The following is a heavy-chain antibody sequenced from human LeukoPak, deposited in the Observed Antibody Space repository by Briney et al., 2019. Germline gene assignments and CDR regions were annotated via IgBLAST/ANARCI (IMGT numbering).Heavy chain of an antibody. CDR3: ARDTGYYYDSSGYYFDY. J-gene: IGHJ4*02. Sequence: SETLSLTCTVSGGPISSRSYYWGWIRQPPGKDLERIGSISYSGKTYYNPSLKSRVTISVDTSKNQFSLKLSSVTAADTAVYYCARDTGYYYDSSGYYFDYWGQGTLVTVSS. CDR1: GGPISSRSYY. CDR2: ISYSGKT. D-gene: IGHD3-22*01. V-gene: IGHV4-39*07.